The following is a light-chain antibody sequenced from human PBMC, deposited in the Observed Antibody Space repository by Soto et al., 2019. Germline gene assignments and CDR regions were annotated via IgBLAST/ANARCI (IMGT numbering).Light chain of an antibody. V-gene: IGKV1D-12*01. CDR1: QGISSW. CDR2: ATS. Sequence: IQLPQSTASLSALVGDRVTLTCRASQGISSWLAWYQQKPGKAPKLLICATSSLQGGVPSRFSGSGSGTDFTLTISSLQPEDFATYYCQQANSLPITFGQGTRLEIK. CDR3: QQANSLPIT. J-gene: IGKJ5*01.